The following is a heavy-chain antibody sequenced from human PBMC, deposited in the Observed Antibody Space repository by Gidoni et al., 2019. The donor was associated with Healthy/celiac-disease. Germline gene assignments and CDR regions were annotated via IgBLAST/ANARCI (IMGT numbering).Heavy chain of an antibody. CDR2: SSRSRSYI. J-gene: IGHJ4*02. CDR1: GFTFSRYS. CDR3: ARLGGGGGYPSKVDY. D-gene: IGHD3-22*01. V-gene: IGHV3-21*01. Sequence: EVQLVESGGGLVKPGGSLRLSCAASGFTFSRYSMNWVCQAPGKGRDGCSYSSRSRSYIYYEDTVKGQLNISRDKAKNSLYRKMNSLRAEDTAVYYCARLGGGGGYPSKVDYWGQGTLVTVSS.